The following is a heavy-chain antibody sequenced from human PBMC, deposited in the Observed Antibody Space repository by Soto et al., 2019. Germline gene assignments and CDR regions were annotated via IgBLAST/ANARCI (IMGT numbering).Heavy chain of an antibody. J-gene: IGHJ4*02. V-gene: IGHV1-3*01. CDR2: INAGNGNT. Sequence: QVQLVQSGAEVKKPGASVKVSCKASGYTFTSYAIHWVRQAPGQRLEWMGWINAGNGNTKYSRKFQDRVTITRDTSALTAYMDLSSLISEDTAVYYCARDLGGWPDYWGQGTLVTVSS. CDR1: GYTFTSYA. D-gene: IGHD6-19*01. CDR3: ARDLGGWPDY.